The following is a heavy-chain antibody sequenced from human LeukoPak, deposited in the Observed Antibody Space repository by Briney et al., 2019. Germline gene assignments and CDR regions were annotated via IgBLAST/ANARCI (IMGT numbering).Heavy chain of an antibody. D-gene: IGHD3-22*01. V-gene: IGHV1-2*02. CDR2: INPNSGGT. Sequence: GASVKVSCKASGYTFTGYYMHWVRQAPGQGLEWMGWINPNSGGTNYAQKFQGRVTMTRDTSISTAYMELSRLRSDDTDVYYCARVRYYDSSGYYGFDYWGQGTLVTVSS. CDR1: GYTFTGYY. CDR3: ARVRYYDSSGYYGFDY. J-gene: IGHJ4*02.